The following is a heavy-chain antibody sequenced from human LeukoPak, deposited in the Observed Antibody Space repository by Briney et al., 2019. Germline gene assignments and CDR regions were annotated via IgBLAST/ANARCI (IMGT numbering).Heavy chain of an antibody. D-gene: IGHD6-13*01. CDR1: GFTFSSYA. CDR3: GKVHGSTWDFDY. Sequence: PGGSLRLSCAASGFTFSSYAMTWVRQAPGKGLEWVSVISGTARSRYYADSVKGRFTISRDDSKNTLYLQMNSLRAEDTALYYCGKVHGSTWDFDYWGQGTLVTVSS. J-gene: IGHJ4*02. V-gene: IGHV3-23*01. CDR2: ISGTARSR.